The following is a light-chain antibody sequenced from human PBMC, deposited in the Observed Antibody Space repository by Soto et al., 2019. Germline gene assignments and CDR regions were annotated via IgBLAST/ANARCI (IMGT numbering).Light chain of an antibody. Sequence: EIVLTQSPGTLSLSPGERATLSCRASQSVRSSHLAWYQQKPGQAPRLLSEGASSRATGIPDRVSGSGSGTDFTLTISRLEPEDFAVYYCQQYSSSPATFGQGTKVDIK. CDR1: QSVRSSH. CDR3: QQYSSSPAT. V-gene: IGKV3-20*01. J-gene: IGKJ1*01. CDR2: GAS.